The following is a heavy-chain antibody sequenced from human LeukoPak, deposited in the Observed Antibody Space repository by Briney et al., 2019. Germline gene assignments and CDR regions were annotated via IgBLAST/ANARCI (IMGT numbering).Heavy chain of an antibody. CDR3: AKDPRRNYYDSSGYLVY. V-gene: IGHV3-23*01. J-gene: IGHJ4*02. CDR1: GFTFSSYA. Sequence: GGSLRLSCAASGFTFSSYAMNWVRQAPGKGLEWVSAISSSGGSTYYADSVKGRFTISRDNSKSTLYLQMNSLRAEDTAVYYCAKDPRRNYYDSSGYLVYWGQGTLVTVSS. CDR2: ISSSGGST. D-gene: IGHD3-22*01.